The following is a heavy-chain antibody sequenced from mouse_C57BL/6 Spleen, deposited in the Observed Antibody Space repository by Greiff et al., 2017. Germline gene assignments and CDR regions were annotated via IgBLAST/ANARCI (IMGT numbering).Heavy chain of an antibody. CDR2: IDPETGGT. J-gene: IGHJ4*01. CDR3: TRPPGNYPSYYAMDY. V-gene: IGHV1-15*01. D-gene: IGHD2-1*01. CDR1: GYTFTDYE. Sequence: QVQLQQSGAELVRPGASVTLSCKASGYTFTDYEMHWVKQTPVHGLEWIGAIDPETGGTAYNQKFKGKAILTADKSSSTAYMELRSRTSEDSAVYYCTRPPGNYPSYYAMDYWGQGTSVTVSS.